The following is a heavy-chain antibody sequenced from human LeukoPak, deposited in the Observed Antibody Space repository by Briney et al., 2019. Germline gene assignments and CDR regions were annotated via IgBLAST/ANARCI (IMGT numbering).Heavy chain of an antibody. CDR3: ARHATAMVDY. D-gene: IGHD5-18*01. V-gene: IGHV5-51*01. J-gene: IGHJ4*02. Sequence: NLGESLQISCQGSGSTFTTYWIGWVRQLPGKGLEWMGIIYPGDSDTRYSPSFQGQVTISADKSISTAYLQWSSLKASDTAMYYCARHATAMVDYWGQGTLVTVSS. CDR1: GSTFTTYW. CDR2: IYPGDSDT.